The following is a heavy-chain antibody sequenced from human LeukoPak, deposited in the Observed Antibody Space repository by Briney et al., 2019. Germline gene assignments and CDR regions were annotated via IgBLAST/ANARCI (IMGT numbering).Heavy chain of an antibody. CDR3: AMATGVGGLDY. J-gene: IGHJ4*02. V-gene: IGHV3-66*01. CDR2: IYRGGST. D-gene: IGHD1-14*01. Sequence: GGSLRLSCAASGFTVSSNYMSWVRQAPGKGLEWVSVIYRGGSTYYADSVKGRFTISRDNSKNTLYLQMNNLRAEDTAVYYCAMATGVGGLDYWGQGTLVTVSS. CDR1: GFTVSSNY.